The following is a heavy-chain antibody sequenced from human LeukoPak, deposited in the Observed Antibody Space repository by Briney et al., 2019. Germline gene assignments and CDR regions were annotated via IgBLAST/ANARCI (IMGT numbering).Heavy chain of an antibody. J-gene: IGHJ4*02. V-gene: IGHV3-7*01. D-gene: IGHD2-2*01. CDR3: ASDSRCTSITCPSPGADY. CDR2: IKQDGSEK. CDR1: GFTFSIYR. Sequence: GGSLRLSCAASGFTFSIYRMNWVRQAPGKGLEWVAKIKQDGSEKDYVDSAKGRFAISRDNARNSLYLQMSSLRDEDTAVYYCASDSRCTSITCPSPGADYWGQGTLVTVSS.